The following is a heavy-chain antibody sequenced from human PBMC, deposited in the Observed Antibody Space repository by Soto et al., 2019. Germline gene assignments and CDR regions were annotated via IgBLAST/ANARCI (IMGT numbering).Heavy chain of an antibody. CDR3: ARDLYSSSFPPAYYYYYGMDV. V-gene: IGHV3-21*01. CDR1: GFTFSSYS. D-gene: IGHD6-13*01. CDR2: ISSSSSYI. J-gene: IGHJ6*02. Sequence: PVGSLRLSCAASGFTFSSYSMNWVRQAPGKGLEWVSSISSSSSYIYYADSVKGRFTISRDNAKNSLYLQMNSLRAEDTAVYYCARDLYSSSFPPAYYYYYGMDVWGQGTTVTVSS.